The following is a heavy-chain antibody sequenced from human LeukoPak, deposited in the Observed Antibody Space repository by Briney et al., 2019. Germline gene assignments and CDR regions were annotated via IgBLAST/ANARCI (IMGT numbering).Heavy chain of an antibody. Sequence: GGSLRLSCAASGFTLSSYWMHWVRQAPGKGLVWVSRINSDGSTTNYADSVKGRFTISRDNAKNTLYLQMNSLRAEDTAVYYCARGWLGFDYWGQGTLVTVSS. V-gene: IGHV3-74*01. J-gene: IGHJ4*02. CDR3: ARGWLGFDY. D-gene: IGHD6-19*01. CDR1: GFTLSSYW. CDR2: INSDGSTT.